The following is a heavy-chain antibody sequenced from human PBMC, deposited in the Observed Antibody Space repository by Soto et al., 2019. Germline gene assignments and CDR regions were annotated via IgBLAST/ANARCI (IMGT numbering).Heavy chain of an antibody. D-gene: IGHD2-15*01. CDR1: GFTFSSYA. Sequence: EVQLLESGGALVQPGGSLRLSCAASGFTFSSYAMSWVRQAPGKGLEWVSLISGSGGGTYYAGSVKGRFTISRDNSKNTLYLQMNSLRAEDTAVFYCAKHLSNGSPDYWGQGTLVTFSS. V-gene: IGHV3-23*01. J-gene: IGHJ4*02. CDR3: AKHLSNGSPDY. CDR2: ISGSGGGT.